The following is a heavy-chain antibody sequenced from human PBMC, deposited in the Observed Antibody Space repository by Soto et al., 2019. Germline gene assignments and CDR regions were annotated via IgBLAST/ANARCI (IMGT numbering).Heavy chain of an antibody. Sequence: PSETLSLTCSVSGDYIHVGGYYWTWIRQRPGKGLEWMGYIYYTGKTYYNPSLESRLTMSVDRSKNQFSLRLTSVTAADTAVYFCGRDLTSNANCIDPRGKGTLVTVSS. CDR2: IYYTGKT. D-gene: IGHD2-2*01. CDR3: GRDLTSNANCIDP. J-gene: IGHJ5*02. V-gene: IGHV4-30-4*01. CDR1: GDYIHVGGYY.